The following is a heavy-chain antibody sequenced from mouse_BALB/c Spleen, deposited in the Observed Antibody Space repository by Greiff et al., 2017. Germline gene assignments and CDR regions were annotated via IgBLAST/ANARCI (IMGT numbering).Heavy chain of an antibody. J-gene: IGHJ4*01. CDR2: ISNGGGST. V-gene: IGHV5-12-2*01. D-gene: IGHD1-1*01. CDR1: GFTFSSYT. CDR3: ARQGNYYGSSYYAMDY. Sequence: EVMLVESGGGLVQPGGSLKLSCAASGFTFSSYTMSWVRQTPEKRLEWVAYISNGGGSTYYPDTVKGRFTISRDNAKNTLYLQMSSLKSEDTAMYYCARQGNYYGSSYYAMDYWGQGTSVTVSS.